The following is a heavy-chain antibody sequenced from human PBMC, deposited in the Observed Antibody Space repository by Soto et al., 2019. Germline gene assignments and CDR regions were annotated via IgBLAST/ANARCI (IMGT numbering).Heavy chain of an antibody. CDR3: SRSGSSYYYYYYMDV. Sequence: PGGSLRLSCTASGFTFGDYAMSWFRQAPGKGLEWVGFIRSKAYGGTTEYAASVKGRFTISRDDSKSIAYLQMNSLKTEDTAVYYCSRSGSSYYYYYYMDVWGKGTTVTVSS. D-gene: IGHD6-13*01. CDR1: GFTFGDYA. CDR2: IRSKAYGGTT. V-gene: IGHV3-49*03. J-gene: IGHJ6*03.